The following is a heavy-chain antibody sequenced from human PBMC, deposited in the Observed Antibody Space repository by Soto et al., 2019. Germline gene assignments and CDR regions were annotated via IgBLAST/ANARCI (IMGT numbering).Heavy chain of an antibody. V-gene: IGHV1-69*01. J-gene: IGHJ5*02. Sequence: QVQLVQSGAEVKKPGSSVKVSCKASGGTFSSYAISWVRQAPGQGLEWMGGIIPIFGTANYAQKFQGRVMITADESTSTAYMEPSSLRSEDTAAYYCASCPGVNVPAAQVGRWFDHWGQGTLVTVSS. CDR2: IIPIFGTA. CDR3: ASCPGVNVPAAQVGRWFDH. CDR1: GGTFSSYA. D-gene: IGHD2-2*01.